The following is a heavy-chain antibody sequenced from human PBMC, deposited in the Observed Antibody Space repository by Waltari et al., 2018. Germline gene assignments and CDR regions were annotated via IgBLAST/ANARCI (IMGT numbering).Heavy chain of an antibody. CDR2: IKQDGSEK. CDR3: ARRGQWWELLERWDYFDY. Sequence: EVQLVESGGGLVQPGGSLRLSCAASGFTFSSYWMSWVRQAPGKGLEWVANIKQDGSEKYCVDSVKGRFTISRDNAKNSLYLQMNSLRAEDTAVYYCARRGQWWELLERWDYFDYWGQGTLVTVSS. V-gene: IGHV3-7*01. D-gene: IGHD1-26*01. CDR1: GFTFSSYW. J-gene: IGHJ4*02.